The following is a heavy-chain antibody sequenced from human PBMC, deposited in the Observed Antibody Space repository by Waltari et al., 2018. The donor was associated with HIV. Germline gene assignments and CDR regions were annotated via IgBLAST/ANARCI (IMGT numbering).Heavy chain of an antibody. CDR2: IIPIFGTS. D-gene: IGHD6-19*01. CDR3: SRMNEVAVAGTGFDAFDI. Sequence: QVQLVQSGAEVKKPGSSVKVSCKASGANFSSYAIRWERQAPGQGLEWLGGIIPIFGTSIYAQNFQGRVTITADESTSTAYMELSSLRSEDTAVYYCSRMNEVAVAGTGFDAFDIWGQGTKVTVSS. CDR1: GANFSSYA. V-gene: IGHV1-69*01. J-gene: IGHJ3*02.